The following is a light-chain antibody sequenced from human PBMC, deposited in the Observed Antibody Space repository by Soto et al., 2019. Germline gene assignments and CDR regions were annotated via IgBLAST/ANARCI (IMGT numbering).Light chain of an antibody. Sequence: QSAPTQPAAVSGSPEQSITISCTGTSSDVGSYNLVSWYQQYPGKAPKLIIYEGSERPSGVSNRFSGSKSGNTASLTISGVQAEDEADYYCSSYAGRSPLPYVFGNDSQVTVL. V-gene: IGLV2-23*01. J-gene: IGLJ1*01. CDR3: SSYAGRSPLPYV. CDR1: SSDVGSYNL. CDR2: EGS.